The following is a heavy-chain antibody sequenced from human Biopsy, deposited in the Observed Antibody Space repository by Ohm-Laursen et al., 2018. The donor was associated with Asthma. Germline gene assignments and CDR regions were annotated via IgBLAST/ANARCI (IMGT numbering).Heavy chain of an antibody. CDR3: ARCQVGYSSGWSLLLKKIYYSGMDV. CDR2: IMTVFGTT. Sequence: ASVKVSCKAPGGTFSNFAISWVRQAPGQGHEWLGGIMTVFGTTNYAQKFQGRVTITADESTSTAYMEVTSLRSEDTAIYYCARCQVGYSSGWSLLLKKIYYSGMDVWGQGTAVTVSS. J-gene: IGHJ6*02. V-gene: IGHV1-69*13. D-gene: IGHD6-19*01. CDR1: GGTFSNFA.